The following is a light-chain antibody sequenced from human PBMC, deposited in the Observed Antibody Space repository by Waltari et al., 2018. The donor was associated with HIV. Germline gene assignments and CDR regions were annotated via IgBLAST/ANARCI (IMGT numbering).Light chain of an antibody. CDR3: QQYYSFPLT. J-gene: IGKJ4*01. CDR2: WAS. Sequence: EIAMTQSPDSLAASLGDKATINCSSSRTVLHSYNKKNHLAWYQRRHVQPPRLVLYWASTREAGVPDRFSGSGYGTNFTLTISRLQPEDVAVYYCQQYYSFPLTFGGGTTVEIK. CDR1: RTVLHSYNKKNH. V-gene: IGKV4-1*01.